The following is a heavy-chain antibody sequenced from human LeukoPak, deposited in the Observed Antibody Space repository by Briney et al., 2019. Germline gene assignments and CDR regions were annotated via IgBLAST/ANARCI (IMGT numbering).Heavy chain of an antibody. D-gene: IGHD3-10*01. Sequence: ASVTVSFKASGCTFTIYTISWVRQAPGQALEWIVGSIPFIGTADYAHKFQGRVTITADESTSTAYLELRSLRSEDTAVDYCARDGMVRGVRSSPYYYGMDVWGKGTTVTASS. CDR1: GCTFTIYT. J-gene: IGHJ6*04. V-gene: IGHV1-69*13. CDR3: ARDGMVRGVRSSPYYYGMDV. CDR2: SIPFIGTA.